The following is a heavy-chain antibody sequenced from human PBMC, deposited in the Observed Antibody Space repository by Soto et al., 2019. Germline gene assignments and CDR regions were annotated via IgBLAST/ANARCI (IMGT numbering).Heavy chain of an antibody. D-gene: IGHD3-10*01. J-gene: IGHJ6*02. V-gene: IGHV4-34*01. Sequence: SETLSLTCAVYGGSFSGYYWSWIRQPPGKGLEWIGEINHSGSTNYNPSLKSRVTISVDTSKNQFSLKLSSVTAADTAVYYCASSLWSGLPGSYYGMDVWGQGTTVTVCS. CDR1: GGSFSGYY. CDR3: ASSLWSGLPGSYYGMDV. CDR2: INHSGST.